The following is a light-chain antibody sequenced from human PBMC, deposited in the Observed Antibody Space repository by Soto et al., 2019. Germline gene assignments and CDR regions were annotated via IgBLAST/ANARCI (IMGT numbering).Light chain of an antibody. Sequence: EIVLTQSPDTLSLSPGERAVFSCRASQSVGSNLAWYQHKPGQAPRLLIYDASKRATGIPARFSGSGSGTDFTLTISSLEPEDFAVSFCQHRSKWPVTFGPGTTVDIK. CDR1: QSVGSN. CDR2: DAS. J-gene: IGKJ3*01. CDR3: QHRSKWPVT. V-gene: IGKV3-11*01.